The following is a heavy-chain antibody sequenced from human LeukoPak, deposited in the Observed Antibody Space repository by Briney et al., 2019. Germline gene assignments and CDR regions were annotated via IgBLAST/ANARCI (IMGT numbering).Heavy chain of an antibody. CDR3: VRDLGHDYGARSPLDI. Sequence: ASVTVSCKASGYPFRNYGITWVRLAPGQGLEWMGWISAYNGNTNSAQKHQDRLIMTTDTPTNTAFMNLTGLRSDDTAVYYCVRDLGHDYGARSPLDIWGQGTVVTVSS. CDR1: GYPFRNYG. J-gene: IGHJ3*02. V-gene: IGHV1-18*01. CDR2: ISAYNGNT. D-gene: IGHD4/OR15-4a*01.